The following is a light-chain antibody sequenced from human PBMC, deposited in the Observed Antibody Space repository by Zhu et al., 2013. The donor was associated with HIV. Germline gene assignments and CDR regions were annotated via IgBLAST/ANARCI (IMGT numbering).Light chain of an antibody. J-gene: IGKJ1*01. CDR3: QQYNSWPGT. V-gene: IGKV3-15*01. CDR1: QSISSN. Sequence: EIVMTQSTATLSVSPGARATLSCRASQSISSNLAWYLQKPGQAPRLLIYGASTRATGIPVRFSGSGSGTEFTLTISSLQSEDLAVYFCQQYNSWPGTFGQGTKVEFK. CDR2: GAS.